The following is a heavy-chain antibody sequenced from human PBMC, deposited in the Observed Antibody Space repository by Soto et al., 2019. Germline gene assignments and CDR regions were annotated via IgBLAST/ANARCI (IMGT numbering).Heavy chain of an antibody. D-gene: IGHD2-15*01. CDR1: GFTFSSYG. J-gene: IGHJ4*02. CDR2: IWYDGSNK. CDR3: ARERDIVVVVGSPSASELDY. Sequence: SLRLSCAASGFTFSSYGMHWVRQAPGKGLEWVAVIWYDGSNKYYADSVKGRFTISRDNSKNTLYLQMNSLRAEDTAVYYCARERDIVVVVGSPSASELDYWGQGTLVTVSS. V-gene: IGHV3-33*01.